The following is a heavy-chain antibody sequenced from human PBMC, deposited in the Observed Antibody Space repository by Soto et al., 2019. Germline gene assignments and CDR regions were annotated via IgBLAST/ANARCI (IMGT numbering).Heavy chain of an antibody. CDR2: IYYSGST. Sequence: QVQLQESGPGLVKPSETLSLTCTVSGGSISSYYWSWIRQPPGKGLEWIGYIYYSGSTNYNPSLKSRVTISVDTSKNQFSLKLSSVTAAYTAAYYCARDSSRKSYTGDYYFDYWGQGTLVTVSS. J-gene: IGHJ4*02. D-gene: IGHD1-26*01. CDR1: GGSISSYY. V-gene: IGHV4-59*01. CDR3: ARDSSRKSYTGDYYFDY.